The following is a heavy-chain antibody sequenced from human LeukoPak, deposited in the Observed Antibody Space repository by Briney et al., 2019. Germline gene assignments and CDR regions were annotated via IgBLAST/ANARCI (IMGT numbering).Heavy chain of an antibody. CDR3: ARGVRVLQYRLKNNLDY. V-gene: IGHV4-38-2*02. Sequence: SETLSLTCTVSGYSISSGYYWGWIRQPPGKGLEWIGSIYHSGSTYYNPSLKSRVTISVDTSKNQFSLKLSSVTAADTAVYYCARGVRVLQYRLKNNLDYWGQGTLVTVSS. D-gene: IGHD2/OR15-2a*01. J-gene: IGHJ4*02. CDR2: IYHSGST. CDR1: GYSISSGYY.